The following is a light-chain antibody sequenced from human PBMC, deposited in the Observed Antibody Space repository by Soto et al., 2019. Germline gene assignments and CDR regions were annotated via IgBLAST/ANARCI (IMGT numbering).Light chain of an antibody. J-gene: IGKJ5*01. Sequence: DIQMTQSPSSVSASVGDRVTISCRASQGISSWLAWYQQNPGRAPNLLIYAASSLQSGVPLRFSGSGSGTDFTLSISSLQPEDVATYYCQQLYTFPLTFGQGTRLEIK. V-gene: IGKV1-12*01. CDR2: AAS. CDR1: QGISSW. CDR3: QQLYTFPLT.